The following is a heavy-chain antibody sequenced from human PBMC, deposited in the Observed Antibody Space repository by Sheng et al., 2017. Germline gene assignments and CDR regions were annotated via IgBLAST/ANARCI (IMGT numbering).Heavy chain of an antibody. CDR3: ARGHGSSGWYFY. Sequence: QVQLQQWGAGLLKPSETLSLTCAVYGGSFSGYYWSWIRQPPGKGLEWIGEINHSGSTNYNPSLKSRVTISVDTSKNQFSLKLSSVTAADTAVYYCARGHGSSGWYFYWGQGTLVTVSS. CDR2: INHSGST. J-gene: IGHJ4*02. D-gene: IGHD6-19*01. CDR1: GGSFSGYY. V-gene: IGHV4-34*01.